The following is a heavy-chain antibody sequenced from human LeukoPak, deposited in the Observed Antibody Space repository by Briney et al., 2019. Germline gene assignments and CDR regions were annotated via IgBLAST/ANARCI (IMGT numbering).Heavy chain of an antibody. Sequence: PGGSLRLSCAASGFTFSSYAMSWVRQAPGKGLEWVSAISGSSGSTYYADSVKGRFTISRDNSKNTLYLQMNSLRAEDTAVYYCAKDHDYYDSSGYYHPFDYWGQGTLVTVSS. CDR1: GFTFSSYA. CDR3: AKDHDYYDSSGYYHPFDY. J-gene: IGHJ4*02. CDR2: ISGSSGST. V-gene: IGHV3-23*01. D-gene: IGHD3-22*01.